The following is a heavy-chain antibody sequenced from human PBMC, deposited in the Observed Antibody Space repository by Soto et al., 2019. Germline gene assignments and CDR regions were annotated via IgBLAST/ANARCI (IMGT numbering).Heavy chain of an antibody. CDR3: ARGALNYYYEDV. CDR2: IKRDGSTT. Sequence: ELQLVESGGGLVQPGGSLRLSCAASGFTFSDYCMHWVRQAPGKGLEWVSRIKRDGSTTNYADSVKGRFTIARDNAKNTLYLEMNSLRVEDTADYYCARGALNYYYEDVWGKGTTVTVSS. J-gene: IGHJ6*03. V-gene: IGHV3-74*01. CDR1: GFTFSDYC.